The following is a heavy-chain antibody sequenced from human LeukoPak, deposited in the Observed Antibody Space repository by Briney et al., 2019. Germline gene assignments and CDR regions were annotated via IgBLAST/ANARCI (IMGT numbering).Heavy chain of an antibody. CDR3: ARDGDFDF. V-gene: IGHV3-21*01. CDR2: ITSESTFT. D-gene: IGHD3-16*01. CDR1: GFTFNTSW. Sequence: GGSLRLSCAASGFTFNTSWMHWVRQAPGKGLEWVSSITSESTFTHYADAVKMKGRFTISRDNSKNTLYLQMNSLRAEDTAVYYCARDGDFDFWGQGIQVTVSS. J-gene: IGHJ4*02.